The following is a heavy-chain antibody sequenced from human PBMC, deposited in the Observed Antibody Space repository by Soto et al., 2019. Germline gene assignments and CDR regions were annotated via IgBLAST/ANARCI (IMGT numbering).Heavy chain of an antibody. CDR2: IIPIFGTA. J-gene: IGHJ6*02. CDR3: ARERNIVATISYYGMDV. Sequence: ASVKVSCKASGGTFSRYAISWVRQAPGQGLEWMGGIIPIFGTANYAQKFQGRVTITADESTSTAYMELSSLRSEDTAVYYCARERNIVATISYYGMDVWGQGTTVTVSS. V-gene: IGHV1-69*13. D-gene: IGHD5-12*01. CDR1: GGTFSRYA.